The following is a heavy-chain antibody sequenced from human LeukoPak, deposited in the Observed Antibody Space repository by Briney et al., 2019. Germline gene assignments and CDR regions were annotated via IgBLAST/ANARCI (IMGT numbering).Heavy chain of an antibody. D-gene: IGHD3-16*01. Sequence: GRSLRLSCAASGFTFSSYAMHWVRQAPGKGLKWVAVISYDGSNKYYADSVKGRFTISRDNAKNSLYLQMSNLRAEDTAVYFCARGGGLDVWGQGATVTVSS. CDR2: ISYDGSNK. V-gene: IGHV3-30*04. J-gene: IGHJ6*02. CDR1: GFTFSSYA. CDR3: ARGGGLDV.